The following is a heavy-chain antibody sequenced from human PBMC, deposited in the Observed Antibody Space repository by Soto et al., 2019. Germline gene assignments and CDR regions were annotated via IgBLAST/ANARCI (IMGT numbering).Heavy chain of an antibody. J-gene: IGHJ4*02. CDR2: IKSKTDGGTT. D-gene: IGHD3-9*01. Sequence: GGSLRLSCAASGFTFSNAWMSWVRQAPGKGLEWVGRIKSKTDGGTTDYAAPVKGRFTISRDDSKNTLYLQMNSLKTEDTAVYYCTTKPHVLRYFDWLLSEFDYWGPGTLVTVSS. CDR1: GFTFSNAW. CDR3: TTKPHVLRYFDWLLSEFDY. V-gene: IGHV3-15*01.